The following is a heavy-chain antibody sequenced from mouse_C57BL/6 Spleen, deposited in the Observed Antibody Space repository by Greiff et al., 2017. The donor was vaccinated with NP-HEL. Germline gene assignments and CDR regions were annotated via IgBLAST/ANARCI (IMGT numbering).Heavy chain of an antibody. J-gene: IGHJ2*01. Sequence: EVKLVESGPGLVKPSQSLSLTCSVTGYSITSGYYWNWIRQFPGNKLEWMGYISYDGSNNYNPSLKNRISITRDTSKNQFFLKLNSVTTEDTATYYCARVGGFDDWGQGTTLTVSS. CDR2: ISYDGSN. V-gene: IGHV3-6*01. CDR1: GYSITSGYY. CDR3: ARVGGFDD.